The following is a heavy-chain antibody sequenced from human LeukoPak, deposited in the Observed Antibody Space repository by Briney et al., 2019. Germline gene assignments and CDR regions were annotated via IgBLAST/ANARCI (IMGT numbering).Heavy chain of an antibody. CDR1: GFTFSNYG. CDR3: ARGPPYYDSKRP. V-gene: IGHV3-30*02. J-gene: IGHJ5*02. D-gene: IGHD3-22*01. CDR2: IRYDGSNK. Sequence: PGGSLRLSCAASGFTFSNYGMHWVRQAPGKGLEWVTFIRYDGSNKYYADSVKGRFTISRDNAKNSLYLQMNSLRAEDTAVYYCARGPPYYDSKRPWGQGTLVTVSS.